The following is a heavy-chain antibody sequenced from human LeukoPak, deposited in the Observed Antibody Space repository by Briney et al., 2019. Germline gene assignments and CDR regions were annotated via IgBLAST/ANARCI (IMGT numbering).Heavy chain of an antibody. CDR2: INPNSGGT. CDR3: AVPPYYDSSGYPSYGMDV. J-gene: IGHJ6*02. V-gene: IGHV1-2*02. Sequence: ASVKVSCKASGYTFTGYYMHWVRQAPGQGLEWMGWINPNSGGTNYAQKFQGRVTMTRDTSISTAYMELSSLRSDDTAVYYCAVPPYYDSSGYPSYGMDVWGQGTTVTVSS. D-gene: IGHD3-22*01. CDR1: GYTFTGYY.